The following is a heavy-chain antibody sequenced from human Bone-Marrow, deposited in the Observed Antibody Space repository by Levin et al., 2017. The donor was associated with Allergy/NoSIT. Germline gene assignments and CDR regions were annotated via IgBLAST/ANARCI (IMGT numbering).Heavy chain of an antibody. CDR2: ISGSSTYI. D-gene: IGHD6-13*01. CDR3: ARDGIAAAGTWGISY. CDR1: GFTFSTYT. Sequence: GESLKISCAASGFTFSTYTMNWVRQAPGKGLEWVSSISGSSTYIYYADSVKGRFTISRDNAKNSLFLQMNSLRAEDTAVYYCARDGIAAAGTWGISYWGQGTLVTVSS. J-gene: IGHJ4*02. V-gene: IGHV3-21*01.